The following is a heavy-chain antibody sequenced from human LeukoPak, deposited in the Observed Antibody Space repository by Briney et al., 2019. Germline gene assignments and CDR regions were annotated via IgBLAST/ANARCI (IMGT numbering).Heavy chain of an antibody. J-gene: IGHJ4*02. D-gene: IGHD3-10*01. V-gene: IGHV3-23*01. CDR1: GFTFSRYS. CDR3: ARFSYGAGSKDTDY. Sequence: GGSVRLSYVASGFTFSRYSMSWVRQAPGKGLEGVSAISGSGCSTYHADSAKGRFTISRDNSKTPLYLQMNSLRAEDTAVYYCARFSYGAGSKDTDYWGQGTLVTVSS. CDR2: ISGSGCST.